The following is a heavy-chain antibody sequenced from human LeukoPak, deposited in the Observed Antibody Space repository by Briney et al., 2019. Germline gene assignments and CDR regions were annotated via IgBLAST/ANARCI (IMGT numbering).Heavy chain of an antibody. J-gene: IGHJ4*02. CDR2: IYTSGST. V-gene: IGHV4-4*07. Sequence: PSETLSLTCAVYGGSFSGYYWSWIRQPPGKGLEWIGRIYTSGSTNYNPSLKSRVTMSVDTSKNQFSLKLSSVTAADTAVYYCAREGLAVAGLDYWGQGTLVTVSS. CDR1: GGSFSGYY. CDR3: AREGLAVAGLDY. D-gene: IGHD6-19*01.